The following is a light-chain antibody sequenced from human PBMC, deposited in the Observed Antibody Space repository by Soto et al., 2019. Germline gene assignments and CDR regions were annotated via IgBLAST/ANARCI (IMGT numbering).Light chain of an antibody. CDR2: AAS. CDR3: QQLNSYPPMYT. Sequence: DIQLTQSPSFLSASVGDRVTITCRASQGISSYLAWYQQKPGKAPKLLIYAASTLQSGVPSRFSDSGSGTEFTLTISSLQPEDFASYHCQQLNSYPPMYTFGQGTQLEIK. J-gene: IGKJ2*01. CDR1: QGISSY. V-gene: IGKV1-9*01.